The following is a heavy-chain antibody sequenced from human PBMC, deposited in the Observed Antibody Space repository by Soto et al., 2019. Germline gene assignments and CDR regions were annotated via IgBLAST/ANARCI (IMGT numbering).Heavy chain of an antibody. J-gene: IGHJ5*02. Sequence: GASVKVSCKASGGTFRSYTISWVRQAPGQGLEWMGRISPINGITNYAQKFQGRVTMTTDTSTSTAYMELRSLRSDDTAVYYCARDLVVVVADPLYNWFDPWGQGTLVTVSS. CDR1: GGTFRSYT. CDR3: ARDLVVVVADPLYNWFDP. CDR2: ISPINGIT. D-gene: IGHD2-15*01. V-gene: IGHV1-69*04.